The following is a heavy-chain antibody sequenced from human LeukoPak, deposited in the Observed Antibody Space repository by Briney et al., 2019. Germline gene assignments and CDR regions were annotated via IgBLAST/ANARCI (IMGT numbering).Heavy chain of an antibody. D-gene: IGHD6-19*01. Sequence: GGSLRLSCAASGFPFSGYWMYWLRQAPGKGMVWVSRIKPDGSYTSYADFVKGRFTTSRDNAKNTLYLQLSSLRAEDTAVYCCARDYSSVPEYWGQGTLVTVSS. V-gene: IGHV3-74*01. CDR2: IKPDGSYT. CDR1: GFPFSGYW. CDR3: ARDYSSVPEY. J-gene: IGHJ4*02.